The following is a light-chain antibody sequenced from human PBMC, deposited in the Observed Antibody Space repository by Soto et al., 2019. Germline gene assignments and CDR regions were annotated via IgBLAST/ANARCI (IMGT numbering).Light chain of an antibody. CDR2: EVS. CDR3: ASYTSSRTSGI. J-gene: IGLJ2*01. Sequence: QSALTQPASVSGSPGQSITISCTGTSSDVGGYKYVSWYQQHPDKAPKLIIFEVSNRPSGISSLFSGSKSGNTASLNISGLQAEDEADYYCASYTSSRTSGIFVRGTKLTVL. V-gene: IGLV2-14*01. CDR1: SSDVGGYKY.